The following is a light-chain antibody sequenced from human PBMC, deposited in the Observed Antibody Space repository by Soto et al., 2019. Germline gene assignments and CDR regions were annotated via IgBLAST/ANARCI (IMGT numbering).Light chain of an antibody. Sequence: DIVMTQSPLSLPVTPGEPASISCRSSQSLLHNNGYHFLAWFLQKPGRSPQLLIYFVSNRASGVPARFSGSGSGTDFTLKISSVAAEDVGVYYCTQSLQAPRTFGPGTKVDL. J-gene: IGKJ3*01. CDR2: FVS. V-gene: IGKV2-28*01. CDR3: TQSLQAPRT. CDR1: QSLLHNNGYHF.